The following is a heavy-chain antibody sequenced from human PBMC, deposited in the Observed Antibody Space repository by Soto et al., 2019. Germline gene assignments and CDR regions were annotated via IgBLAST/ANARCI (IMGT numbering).Heavy chain of an antibody. CDR3: ARGRHGYYYYGMDV. V-gene: IGHV4-59*01. CDR1: GGSISSYY. Sequence: SETLSLTCTVSGGSISSYYWSWIRQPPGKGLEWIGYIYYSGSTNYNPSLKSRVTISVDTSKNQFSLKLSSLTAADTAVYYCARGRHGYYYYGMDVWGQGTTVTVSS. J-gene: IGHJ6*02. D-gene: IGHD4-17*01. CDR2: IYYSGST.